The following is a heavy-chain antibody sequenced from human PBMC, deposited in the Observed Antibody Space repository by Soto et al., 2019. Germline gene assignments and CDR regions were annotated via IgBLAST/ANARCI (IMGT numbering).Heavy chain of an antibody. D-gene: IGHD1-26*01. Sequence: PGGSLRLSCAASGFTFSSYSMNWVRQAPGKGLEWVSYISSSSTIYYADSVKGRFTISRDNAKNSLYLQMNSLRDEDTAVYYCAREGGSLNWFDPWGQGTPVTVSS. CDR2: ISSSSTI. CDR3: AREGGSLNWFDP. CDR1: GFTFSSYS. V-gene: IGHV3-48*02. J-gene: IGHJ5*02.